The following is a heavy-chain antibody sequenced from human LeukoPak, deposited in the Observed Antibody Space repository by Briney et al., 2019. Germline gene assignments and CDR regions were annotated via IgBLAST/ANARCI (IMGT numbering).Heavy chain of an antibody. CDR1: GYTFSIYG. D-gene: IGHD3-10*01. Sequence: ASVKVPCKASGYTFSIYGISWVRQAPGQGLEWMGWISGYDGNAKYTQKLQGRVTMTTDTSTSTAYMELRSLRSDDTAVYYCARGLLWFGELLNFDYWGQGTLVTVSS. CDR2: ISGYDGNA. CDR3: ARGLLWFGELLNFDY. V-gene: IGHV1-18*01. J-gene: IGHJ4*02.